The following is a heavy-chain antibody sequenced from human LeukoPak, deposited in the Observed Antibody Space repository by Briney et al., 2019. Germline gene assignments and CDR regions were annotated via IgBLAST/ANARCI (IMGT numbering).Heavy chain of an antibody. D-gene: IGHD6-13*01. CDR2: IYYSGST. CDR3: ARDVAAAADYYYGMDV. V-gene: IGHV4-59*01. CDR1: GGSISSYY. Sequence: PETLSLTCTVSGGSISSYYWSWIRQPPGKGLEWIGYIYYSGSTNYNPSLKSRVTISVDTSKNQFSLKLSSVTAADTAVYYCARDVAAAADYYYGMDVWGQGTTVTVSS. J-gene: IGHJ6*02.